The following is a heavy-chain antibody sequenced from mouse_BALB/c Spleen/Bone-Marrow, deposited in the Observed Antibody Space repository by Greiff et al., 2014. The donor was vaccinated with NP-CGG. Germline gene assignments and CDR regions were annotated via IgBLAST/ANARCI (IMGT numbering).Heavy chain of an antibody. V-gene: IGHV1-69*02. CDR2: IDPSDSYT. J-gene: IGHJ3*01. CDR1: GYTFTSYW. CDR3: ASWNGPAMFWYAY. Sequence: LQESGAELVKPGASVKLSCKASGYTFTSYWMHWVKQRPGQGLEWIGEIDPSDSYTNYNQKFKGKATLTADKSSSTAYMQLTNLTPDDSAVYYSASWNGPAMFWYAYWGQGTLVTVSA. D-gene: IGHD3-3*01.